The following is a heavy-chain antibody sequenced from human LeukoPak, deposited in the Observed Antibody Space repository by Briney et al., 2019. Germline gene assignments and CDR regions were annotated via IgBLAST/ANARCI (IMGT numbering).Heavy chain of an antibody. Sequence: GGSLRLSCAASGFTFGSYWMSWVRQAPGKGLEWVANINQDGSEKYYVDSVKGRFTISRDNAKNSLYLQMNSLRAEDTAVYYCARVNLITEMATNNWFDPWGQGTLVTVSS. V-gene: IGHV3-7*01. J-gene: IGHJ5*02. CDR3: ARVNLITEMATNNWFDP. D-gene: IGHD5-24*01. CDR2: INQDGSEK. CDR1: GFTFGSYW.